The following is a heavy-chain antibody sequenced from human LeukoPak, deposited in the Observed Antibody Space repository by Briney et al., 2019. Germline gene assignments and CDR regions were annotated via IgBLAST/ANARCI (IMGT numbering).Heavy chain of an antibody. Sequence: GGSLRLSCAASGFTFSSYAMNWVRQAPGKGLEWVSGISGSGTNTDYIDSVKGRFTVSRDNSKNTLYLQTNSLRTEDTAVYYCARDWADNSDYPGNYWGQGTLVTVSS. D-gene: IGHD3-22*01. V-gene: IGHV3-23*01. CDR1: GFTFSSYA. CDR2: ISGSGTNT. J-gene: IGHJ4*02. CDR3: ARDWADNSDYPGNY.